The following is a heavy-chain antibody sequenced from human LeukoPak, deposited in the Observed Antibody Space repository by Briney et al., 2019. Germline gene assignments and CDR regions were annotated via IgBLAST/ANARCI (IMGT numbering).Heavy chain of an antibody. CDR2: IRGSGDNT. CDR1: GFTFSSNA. Sequence: GGSLRLSCAVSGFTFSSNAMSWVRQAPGKGLEWVSGIRGSGDNTFYADSVKGRLTISRDNSKNTLYLQMTSLRGEDTAVYYCAKDRSGSYYNFDYWGQGTLVTVSS. D-gene: IGHD3-10*01. V-gene: IGHV3-23*01. CDR3: AKDRSGSYYNFDY. J-gene: IGHJ4*02.